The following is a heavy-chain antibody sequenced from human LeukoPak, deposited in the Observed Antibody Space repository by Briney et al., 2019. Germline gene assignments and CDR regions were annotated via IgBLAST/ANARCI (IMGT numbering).Heavy chain of an antibody. Sequence: GGSLRLSCAASGFTFSDYYMSWIRQAPGKGLEWVSDISSSGSTIYYADSVKGRFTISRDNAKNSLYLQMNSLRAEDTAVYYCARRDSSGWLDYWGQGTLVTVSS. J-gene: IGHJ4*02. V-gene: IGHV3-11*04. CDR2: ISSSGSTI. CDR3: ARRDSSGWLDY. CDR1: GFTFSDYY. D-gene: IGHD6-19*01.